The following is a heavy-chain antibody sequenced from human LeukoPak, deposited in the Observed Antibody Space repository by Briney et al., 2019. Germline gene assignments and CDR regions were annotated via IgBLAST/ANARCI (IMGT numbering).Heavy chain of an antibody. J-gene: IGHJ5*02. V-gene: IGHV4-39*07. CDR2: IYYSGST. CDR3: ATVVVPGWFDP. CDR1: GFTFSSYG. D-gene: IGHD2-15*01. Sequence: PGGSLRLSCAASGFTFSSYGMSWVRQAPGKGLEWIGNIYYSGSTYYNPSLKSRVTISVDTSKNQFSLKLSSVTAADTAVYYCATVVVPGWFDPWGQGALVTVSS.